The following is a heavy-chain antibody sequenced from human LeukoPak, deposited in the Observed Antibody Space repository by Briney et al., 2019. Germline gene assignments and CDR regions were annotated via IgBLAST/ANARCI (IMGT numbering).Heavy chain of an antibody. V-gene: IGHV4-30-4*01. J-gene: IGHJ1*01. CDR1: GGSNSSGDYY. CDR3: ARDTPYSSSWYGYFQH. Sequence: SETLSLTCTVSGGSNSSGDYYWSWIRQPPGKGLEWIGYIYYSGSTYYNPSLKSRVTISVDTSKNQFSLKLSSVTAADTAVYYCARDTPYSSSWYGYFQHWSQGTLVTVSS. D-gene: IGHD6-13*01. CDR2: IYYSGST.